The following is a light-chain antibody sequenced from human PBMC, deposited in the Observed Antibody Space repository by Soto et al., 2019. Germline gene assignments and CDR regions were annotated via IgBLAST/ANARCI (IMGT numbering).Light chain of an antibody. Sequence: DIQMTQSPSTLSASVGDRVAISCRASQSVSGWLAWCQQKPGKVPKLLIYQASTLEDGVPSRFSGSGSGTEFTLTISSLQPDDSATYYCQHYNDYSYTFGPGTNLEIK. CDR1: QSVSGW. V-gene: IGKV1-5*03. CDR2: QAS. CDR3: QHYNDYSYT. J-gene: IGKJ2*01.